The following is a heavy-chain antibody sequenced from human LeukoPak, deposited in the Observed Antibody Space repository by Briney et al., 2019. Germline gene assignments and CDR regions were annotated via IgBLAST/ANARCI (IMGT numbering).Heavy chain of an antibody. CDR2: ISQDGSDT. V-gene: IGHV3-74*01. CDR3: ARYHTGGF. J-gene: IGHJ4*02. Sequence: GGCLRLSCEASRFTFSDYRIRCGCQAPRKRLEWVSRISQDGSDTIYADSVKGRLTVSRDNAKNTVFLQLSSLKAEDTAVYYCARYHTGGFWGQGRLVTVPS. D-gene: IGHD1-14*01. CDR1: RFTFSDYR.